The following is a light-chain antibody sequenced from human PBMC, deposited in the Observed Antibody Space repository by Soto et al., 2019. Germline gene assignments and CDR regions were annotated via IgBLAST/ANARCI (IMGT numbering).Light chain of an antibody. V-gene: IGLV3-21*04. J-gene: IGLJ2*01. Sequence: SYELTQPPSVSVAPGKTARITCGGNNIGSKSVHWYQQKPGQAPVLVIYYDSDRPSGIPERFSGSNSGNTATLTISRVEAGDEADYYCQVWVKGVFGGGTKLTVL. CDR1: NIGSKS. CDR3: QVWVKGV. CDR2: YDS.